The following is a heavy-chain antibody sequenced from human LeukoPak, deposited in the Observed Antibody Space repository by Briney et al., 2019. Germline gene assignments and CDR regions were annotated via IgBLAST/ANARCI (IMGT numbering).Heavy chain of an antibody. V-gene: IGHV3-30*04. CDR1: GFTFSSYA. J-gene: IGHJ4*02. CDR3: ARGDRYGSGSYYIFDY. CDR2: ISYDGSNK. Sequence: GGSLRLSCAASGFTFSSYAMHWVRQAPGKGLEWVAVISYDGSNKYYADSVKGRFTISRDNSKNTLYPQMNSLRAEDTAVYYCARGDRYGSGSYYIFDYRGQGTLVTVSS. D-gene: IGHD3-10*01.